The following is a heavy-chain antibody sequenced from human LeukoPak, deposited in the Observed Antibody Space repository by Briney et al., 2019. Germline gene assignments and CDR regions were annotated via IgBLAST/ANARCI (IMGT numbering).Heavy chain of an antibody. V-gene: IGHV4-34*01. CDR2: INHSGST. J-gene: IGHJ4*02. CDR1: GGSFSGYY. CDR3: ARGGVPGY. Sequence: PSETLSLTCAVYGGSFSGYYWSWIRQPPGKGLEWIGEINHSGSTNYNPSLKSRVTISVDTSKNQFSLKLSSVTAADTAVYYCARGGVPGYWGQGTLVTVSS. D-gene: IGHD3-10*01.